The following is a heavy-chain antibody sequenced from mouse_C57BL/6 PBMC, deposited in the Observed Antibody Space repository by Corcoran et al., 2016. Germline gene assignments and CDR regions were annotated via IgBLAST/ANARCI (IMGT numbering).Heavy chain of an antibody. J-gene: IGHJ2*01. CDR1: GYTFTDYY. CDR3: ARSYDYYYFDY. Sequence: QVQLQQSGPELVKPGASVKISCKASGYTFTDYYINGVKQRPGQGLEWIGWIFPGSGSTYYNEKFKGKATLTVDKSSSTAYMLLISLTSEDSAVYVWARSYDYYYFDYWGQGTTLTVSS. V-gene: IGHV1-75*01. D-gene: IGHD2-4*01. CDR2: IFPGSGST.